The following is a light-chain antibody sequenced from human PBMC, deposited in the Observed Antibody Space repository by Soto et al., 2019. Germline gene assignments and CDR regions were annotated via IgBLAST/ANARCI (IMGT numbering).Light chain of an antibody. CDR2: RNN. V-gene: IGLV1-47*01. CDR1: SSNIGSNY. J-gene: IGLJ3*02. CDR3: AAWDDSLSGRV. Sequence: QSVLTQPPSASGTPGQRVTISCSGSSSNIGSNYVYWYQHLPGTAPKLLIYRNNQRPSGVPERFSGSKSGTSAALAISGLRSEDEADYYCAAWDDSLSGRVFGGGTKLTV.